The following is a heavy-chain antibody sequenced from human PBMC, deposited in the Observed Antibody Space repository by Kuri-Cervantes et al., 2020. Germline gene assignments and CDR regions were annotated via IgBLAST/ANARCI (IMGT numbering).Heavy chain of an antibody. D-gene: IGHD3-9*01. CDR3: ARVPILTGYYIGYYYMDV. V-gene: IGHV4-38-2*02. Sequence: SETLSLTCTVSGGSISSYYWSWIRQPPGKGLEWIGSIYHSGSTYYNPSLKSRVTISVDTSKNQFSLKLSSVTAADTAVYYCARVPILTGYYIGYYYMDVWGKGTTVTVSS. CDR2: IYHSGST. CDR1: GGSISSYY. J-gene: IGHJ6*03.